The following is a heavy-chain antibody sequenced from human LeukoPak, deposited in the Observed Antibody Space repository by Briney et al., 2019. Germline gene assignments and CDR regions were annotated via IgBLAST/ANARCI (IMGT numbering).Heavy chain of an antibody. CDR2: IIPIFGTA. J-gene: IGHJ1*01. V-gene: IGHV1-69*05. Sequence: SVKVSCKASGGTFSSYAISWVRQAPGQGLEWMGGIIPIFGTANYAQKFQGRVTITTDESTSTAYMELSSLRSEDTAVYYCAGLIYDSCGYYHPAEYFQHWGQGTLVTVSS. CDR1: GGTFSSYA. D-gene: IGHD3-22*01. CDR3: AGLIYDSCGYYHPAEYFQH.